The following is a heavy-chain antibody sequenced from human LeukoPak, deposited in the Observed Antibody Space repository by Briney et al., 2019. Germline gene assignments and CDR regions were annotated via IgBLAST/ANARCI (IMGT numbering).Heavy chain of an antibody. V-gene: IGHV3-53*01. CDR2: IYSGGST. J-gene: IGHJ3*02. CDR3: ATGEYAYDAFDI. Sequence: GGSLRLSCAASGFIVRNYYLSWVRQAPGKGLEWVSVIYSGGSTYYADSVEGRFTISRDNAKNSLYLQMNSLRAEDTAVYYCATGEYAYDAFDIWGQGTMVTVSS. CDR1: GFIVRNYY. D-gene: IGHD7-27*01.